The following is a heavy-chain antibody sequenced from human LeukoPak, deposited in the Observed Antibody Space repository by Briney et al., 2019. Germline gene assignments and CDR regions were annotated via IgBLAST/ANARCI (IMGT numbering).Heavy chain of an antibody. Sequence: SETLSLTCTVSGGSTSSYYWSRIRQPPGKGLEWIGYIYYSGSTNYNPSLKSRVTISVDTSKNQVSLKLSSVTAADTAVYYCARRYYYDSSGYHFDYWGQGTLVTVSS. D-gene: IGHD3-22*01. CDR3: ARRYYYDSSGYHFDY. V-gene: IGHV4-59*01. J-gene: IGHJ4*02. CDR2: IYYSGST. CDR1: GGSTSSYY.